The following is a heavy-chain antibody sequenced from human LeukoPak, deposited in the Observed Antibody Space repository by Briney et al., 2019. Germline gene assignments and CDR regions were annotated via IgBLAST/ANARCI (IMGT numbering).Heavy chain of an antibody. CDR3: ARDLAKGRYFDY. Sequence: PGGSLRLSCAASGFTFYTYGMHWVRQTPGKGLKWVAVIWFDGSKIYYTDSVKGRFAISRDNSKNTLFLQMSSLRAEDSGVYYCARDLAKGRYFDYWGQGTLVTVSS. CDR1: GFTFYTYG. CDR2: IWFDGSKI. D-gene: IGHD1-26*01. V-gene: IGHV3-33*01. J-gene: IGHJ4*02.